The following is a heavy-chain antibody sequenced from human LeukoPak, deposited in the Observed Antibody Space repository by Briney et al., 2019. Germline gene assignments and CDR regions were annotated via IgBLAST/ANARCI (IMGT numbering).Heavy chain of an antibody. Sequence: SETLSLTCTVSGGSISSSSQNWAWIRQPPGKGLEYIGIISYSGSTEYNPSLKSRVTISVDTSKNQFSLKLSSVTAADTAVYYCARSPDIVVVVAATPGENYMDVWGKGTTVTISS. CDR3: ARSPDIVVVVAATPGENYMDV. J-gene: IGHJ6*03. CDR2: ISYSGST. V-gene: IGHV4-39*07. CDR1: GGSISSSSQN. D-gene: IGHD2-15*01.